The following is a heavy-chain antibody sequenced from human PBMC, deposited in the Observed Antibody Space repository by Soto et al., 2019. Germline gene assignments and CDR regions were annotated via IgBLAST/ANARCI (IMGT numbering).Heavy chain of an antibody. D-gene: IGHD7-27*01. CDR2: ISKSSGTK. Sequence: EVQLVESGGGLVQPGGSLRLSCAASGFTFSDYTMNWVRQAPGKGLEWVSYISKSSGTKSYADSMKGRFTISRDNAKNSLFLQMNTLRDEDTALYYCARDLNWGFDYWGQGTLVTVSS. V-gene: IGHV3-48*02. J-gene: IGHJ4*02. CDR1: GFTFSDYT. CDR3: ARDLNWGFDY.